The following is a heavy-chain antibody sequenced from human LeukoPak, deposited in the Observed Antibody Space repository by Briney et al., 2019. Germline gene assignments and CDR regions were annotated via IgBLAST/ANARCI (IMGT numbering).Heavy chain of an antibody. D-gene: IGHD6-19*01. V-gene: IGHV3-48*01. J-gene: IGHJ5*02. CDR2: ISSSSSTI. CDR1: GFTFSSYS. CDR3: ARGAPVAVAGYNWFDP. Sequence: GGSLRLSCAASGFTFSSYSMNWVRQAPGKGLEWVSYISSSSSTIYYADSVKGRFTISRDNAKNSLYLQMNSLRAEDTAVYYCARGAPVAVAGYNWFDPWGQGTLVTVSS.